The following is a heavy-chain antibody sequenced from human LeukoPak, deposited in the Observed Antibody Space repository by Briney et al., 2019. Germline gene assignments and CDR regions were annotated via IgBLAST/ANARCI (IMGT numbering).Heavy chain of an antibody. CDR2: INSDGSSR. V-gene: IGHV3-74*01. Sequence: QPGGSLRLSCAASGFTFIDYSMNWVRQAPGKGLVWVSRINSDGSSRNYAVSVKGRFTISRDNAKNTLYLQMNSLRAEDTAVYYCASASSHRIAAGGDYWGQGTLVTVSS. D-gene: IGHD6-13*01. J-gene: IGHJ4*02. CDR1: GFTFIDYS. CDR3: ASASSHRIAAGGDY.